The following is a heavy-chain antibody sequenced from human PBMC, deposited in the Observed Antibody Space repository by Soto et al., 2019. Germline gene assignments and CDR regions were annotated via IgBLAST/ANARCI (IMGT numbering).Heavy chain of an antibody. Sequence: QVQLQESGPGLVKPSGTLFLTCAVSGGSISSSNWWSWVRQPPVMGLVWIGQIYHSGSTNYNPSLKSRVTIAVDKSKNQFSLKLSSVTAADTAVYYCARVWTKVTNWFDPWGQGTLVTVSS. D-gene: IGHD4-17*01. J-gene: IGHJ5*02. V-gene: IGHV4-4*02. CDR3: ARVWTKVTNWFDP. CDR2: IYHSGST. CDR1: GGSISSSNW.